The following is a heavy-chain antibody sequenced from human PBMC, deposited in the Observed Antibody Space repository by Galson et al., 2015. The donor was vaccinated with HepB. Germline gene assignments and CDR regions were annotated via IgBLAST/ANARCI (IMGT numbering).Heavy chain of an antibody. CDR2: IWHDGRQY. CDR1: GFTFSAYG. Sequence: SLRLSCAASGFTFSAYGLHWVRQAPGKGLQWVAVIWHDGRQYIYSDSARGRFTISRDNFKNTLHLQMNSLRDEDTAIYYCARVKYYETSEVLDYWGQGTLVSVSS. J-gene: IGHJ4*02. D-gene: IGHD3-22*01. CDR3: ARVKYYETSEVLDY. V-gene: IGHV3-33*01.